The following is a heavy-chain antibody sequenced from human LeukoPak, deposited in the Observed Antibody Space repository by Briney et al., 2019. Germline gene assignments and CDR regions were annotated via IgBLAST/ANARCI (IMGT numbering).Heavy chain of an antibody. CDR2: IYSGGST. Sequence: GGSLRLSCAASGFTVSSNYMSWVRQAPGKGLEWVSVIYSGGSTYYADSVKGRFTISRDNSKNTLYLQMNSLRAEDTAVYYCASGYSYGPQEYFDYWGQGTLVTVSS. CDR3: ASGYSYGPQEYFDY. V-gene: IGHV3-66*01. D-gene: IGHD5-18*01. CDR1: GFTVSSNY. J-gene: IGHJ4*02.